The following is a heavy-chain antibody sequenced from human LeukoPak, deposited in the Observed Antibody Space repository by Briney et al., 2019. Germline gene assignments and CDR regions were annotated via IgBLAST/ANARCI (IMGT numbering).Heavy chain of an antibody. CDR2: IDPSDSYT. D-gene: IGHD5-24*01. J-gene: IGHJ6*02. V-gene: IGHV5-10-1*01. Sequence: KPGESLKISCKGSGYSFTSYWISWVRQMPGKGLEWMGRIDPSDSYTNYSPSFQGHVTISADKSISTAYLQWSSLKASDTAMYYCARLEMATIFAFDYYYYGMDVWGQGTTVTVSS. CDR3: ARLEMATIFAFDYYYYGMDV. CDR1: GYSFTSYW.